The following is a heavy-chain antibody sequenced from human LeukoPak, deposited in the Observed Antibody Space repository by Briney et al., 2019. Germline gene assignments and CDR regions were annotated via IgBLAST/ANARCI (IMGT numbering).Heavy chain of an antibody. V-gene: IGHV3-30*02. D-gene: IGHD3-10*01. Sequence: GGSLRLSCAASGFTFSSYGMHWVRQAPGKGLEWVAVIWYDGSNKYYADSVKGRFTISRDNSKNTLYLQMNSLRAEDTAAYYCAKDILLWFGEYAPNFDYWGQGTLVTVSS. J-gene: IGHJ4*02. CDR1: GFTFSSYG. CDR2: IWYDGSNK. CDR3: AKDILLWFGEYAPNFDY.